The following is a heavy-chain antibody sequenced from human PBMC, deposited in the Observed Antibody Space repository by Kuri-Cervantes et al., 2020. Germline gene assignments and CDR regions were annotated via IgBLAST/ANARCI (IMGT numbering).Heavy chain of an antibody. CDR1: GFTFSSYW. CDR3: ATYCSSTSCNFDY. V-gene: IGHV3-7*01. D-gene: IGHD2-2*01. CDR2: IKQDGSEK. J-gene: IGHJ4*02. Sequence: GESLKISCAASGFTFSSYWMSWVRQAPGKGLEWVANIKQDGSEKYYVDSVKGRFTISRDNAKNSLYLQMNSLRAEDTAVYYCATYCSSTSCNFDYWGQGTLVTVSS.